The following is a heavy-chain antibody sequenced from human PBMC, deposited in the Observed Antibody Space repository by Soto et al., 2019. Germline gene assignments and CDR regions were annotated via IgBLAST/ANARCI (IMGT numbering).Heavy chain of an antibody. CDR2: IYWDDDK. V-gene: IGHV2-5*02. CDR1: GFSLSTSGVG. Sequence: QITLKESGPTLVKPTQTLTLTCTFSGFSLSTSGVGVAWIRQPPGKALEWLALIYWDDDKRYSPSLKSRLTITKDPSKNQGGLTMTNIDPVDTATYYCAHPGRGSGYWYYFDYWGQGTLVTVSS. J-gene: IGHJ4*02. D-gene: IGHD3-22*01. CDR3: AHPGRGSGYWYYFDY.